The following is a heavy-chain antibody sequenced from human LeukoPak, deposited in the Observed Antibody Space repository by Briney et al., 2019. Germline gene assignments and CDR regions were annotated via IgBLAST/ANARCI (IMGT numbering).Heavy chain of an antibody. CDR3: AXXXXXXXXXXXXXXWFDP. Sequence: SETLSLTCTVSGGSISSYYWSWIRQPPGKVLEWIGYIYYSGSTNYNPSLKSRVTISVDTSKNQFSLKLSSVTAADTAVYYCAXXXXXXXXXXXXXXWFDPWGQGTLVTVSS. V-gene: IGHV4-59*01. J-gene: IGHJ5*02. CDR2: IYYSGST. CDR1: GGSISSYY.